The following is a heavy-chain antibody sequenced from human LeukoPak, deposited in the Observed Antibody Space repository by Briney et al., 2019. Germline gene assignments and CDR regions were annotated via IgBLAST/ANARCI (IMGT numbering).Heavy chain of an antibody. CDR2: INPSGGST. Sequence: ASVKVSCKASGYTFTSCYMHWVRQAPGQGLEWMGIINPSGGSTSYAQKFQGRVTMTRDTSTSTVYMELSRLRSEDTAVYYCARDGNYGSGSYYNPVLYYYYYYMDVWGKGTTVTVSS. CDR3: ARDGNYGSGSYYNPVLYYYYYYMDV. D-gene: IGHD3-10*01. V-gene: IGHV1-46*01. CDR1: GYTFTSCY. J-gene: IGHJ6*03.